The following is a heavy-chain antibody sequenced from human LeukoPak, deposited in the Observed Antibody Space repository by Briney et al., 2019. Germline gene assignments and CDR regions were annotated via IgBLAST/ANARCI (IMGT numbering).Heavy chain of an antibody. CDR1: GYSISSGYF. CDR3: ATRDGSY. D-gene: IGHD5-24*01. V-gene: IGHV4-38-2*02. CDR2: IYHSGTT. J-gene: IGHJ4*02. Sequence: SETLFLTCTVSGYSISSGYFWGWIRQPPGKGLEWIGSIYHSGTTYYNPSLKSRVTISVDTSKNQFSLKLSSVTAADTAVYYCATRDGSYWGQGTLVTVSS.